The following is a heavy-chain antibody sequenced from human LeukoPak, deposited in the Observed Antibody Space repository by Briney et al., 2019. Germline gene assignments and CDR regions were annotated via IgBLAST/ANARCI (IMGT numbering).Heavy chain of an antibody. J-gene: IGHJ5*02. CDR3: ARQANCGGDXYSFDX. Sequence: SETLSLTCAVSGYSISSYYHWGWIRQPPGKGLEWIGSISHSGSTYYNPSLKSRVTISVDTSKNLFSLKLSSVTASDTAVYYCARQANCGGDXYSFDXWGQGTLVTVX. V-gene: IGHV4-38-2*01. D-gene: IGHD2-21*01. CDR1: GYSISSYYH. CDR2: ISHSGST.